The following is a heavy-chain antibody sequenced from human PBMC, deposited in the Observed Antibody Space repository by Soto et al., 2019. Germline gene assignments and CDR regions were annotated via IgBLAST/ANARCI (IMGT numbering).Heavy chain of an antibody. CDR3: VRRHVSATGIDWFDP. J-gene: IGHJ5*02. CDR1: GYTFTDYY. V-gene: IGHV1-3*01. Sequence: ASVKVSCKASGYTFTDYYIQWVRQAPGQRLEWMGWINAANGDTKYSPKFQGRVTITRDTSASTAYMELSSLRSEDTAVYYCVRRHVSATGIDWFDPWGQGTLVTVSS. CDR2: INAANGDT. D-gene: IGHD6-13*01.